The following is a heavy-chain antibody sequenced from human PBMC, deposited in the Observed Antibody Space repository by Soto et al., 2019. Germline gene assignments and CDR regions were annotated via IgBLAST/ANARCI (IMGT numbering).Heavy chain of an antibody. D-gene: IGHD3-9*01. CDR3: ARGFDILTFGFCLDY. CDR1: CGSMISSSYY. V-gene: IGHV4-39*01. CDR2: MYFSGFYSGST. J-gene: IGHJ4*02. Sequence: PSETVSLTCTFSCGSMISSSYYWGWIRQPPGKGLEWIANMYFSGFYSGSTSYNPSLKSRVTISVDTSKNQFSLQVSSVTAADTAVYYCARGFDILTFGFCLDYWGQGTLVTVSS.